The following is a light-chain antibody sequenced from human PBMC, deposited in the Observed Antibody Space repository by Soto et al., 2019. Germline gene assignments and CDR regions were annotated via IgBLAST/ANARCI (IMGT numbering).Light chain of an antibody. CDR3: QQYNKWPPSWT. V-gene: IGKV3-15*01. J-gene: IGKJ1*01. Sequence: EIVMTQSPATLSVSPGERATLSCRASQSVSSNLAWYQQKPGQAPRLLIYGASTRATAIPARFSGSGSGTEFTLTISSLQSEDFAVYYCQQYNKWPPSWTFGQGTKV. CDR2: GAS. CDR1: QSVSSN.